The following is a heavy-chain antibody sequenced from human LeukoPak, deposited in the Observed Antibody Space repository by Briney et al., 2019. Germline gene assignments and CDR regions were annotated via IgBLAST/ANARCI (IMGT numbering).Heavy chain of an antibody. V-gene: IGHV3-64*01. J-gene: IGHJ6*02. CDR3: ARADYYDLYYYGMDV. D-gene: IGHD3-22*01. Sequence: GGSLRLSCAASGFTFSSYAMHWVRQAPGKGLEYVSAISSNGGSTYYANSVKGRFTISRDNSKNTLYLQMGSLRAEDMAVYYCARADYYDLYYYGMDVWGQGTTVTVSS. CDR2: ISSNGGST. CDR1: GFTFSSYA.